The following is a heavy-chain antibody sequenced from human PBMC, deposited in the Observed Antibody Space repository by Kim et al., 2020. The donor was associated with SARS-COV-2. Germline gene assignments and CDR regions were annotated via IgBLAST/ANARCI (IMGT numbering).Heavy chain of an antibody. V-gene: IGHV3-23*01. D-gene: IGHD2-2*01. CDR3: AKRRAEHFVVPAAINYYYYYMDV. CDR2: ISGSGGST. CDR1: GFTFSSYA. J-gene: IGHJ6*03. Sequence: GGSLRLSCAASGFTFSSYAMSWVRQAPGKGLEWVSAISGSGGSTYYADSVKGRFTISRDNSKNTLYLQMNSLRAEDTAVYYCAKRRAEHFVVPAAINYYYYYMDVWGKGTTVTVSS.